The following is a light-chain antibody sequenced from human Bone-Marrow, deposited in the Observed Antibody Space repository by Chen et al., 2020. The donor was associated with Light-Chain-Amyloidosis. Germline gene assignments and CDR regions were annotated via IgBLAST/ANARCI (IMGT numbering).Light chain of an antibody. J-gene: IGLJ2*01. Sequence: SYELTQPPSVSVSPVQTARITCSVDDFPTKYAYWYQQKPGQAPVLVIHRDTERPSGISERFSGSSSGTTATLTISGVQAEDEADYHCQSADSSGTYEVIFGGGTKLTVL. CDR3: QSADSSGTYEVI. CDR2: RDT. CDR1: DFPTKY. V-gene: IGLV3-25*03.